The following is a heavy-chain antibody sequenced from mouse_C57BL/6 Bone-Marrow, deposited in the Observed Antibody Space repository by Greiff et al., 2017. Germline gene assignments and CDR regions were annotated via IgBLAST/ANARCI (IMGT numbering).Heavy chain of an antibody. D-gene: IGHD1-1*01. Sequence: EVQRVESEGGLVQPGSSMKLSCTASGFTFSDYYMAWVRQVPEKGLEWVANINYDGSSTYYLDSLKSRFIISRDNAKNILYLQMSSLKSEDTATYDCARVAATVVAPFDYWGQGTTLTVSS. CDR3: ARVAATVVAPFDY. CDR2: INYDGSST. J-gene: IGHJ2*01. V-gene: IGHV5-16*01. CDR1: GFTFSDYY.